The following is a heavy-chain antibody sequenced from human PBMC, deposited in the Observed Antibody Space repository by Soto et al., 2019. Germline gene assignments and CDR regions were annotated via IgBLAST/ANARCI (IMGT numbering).Heavy chain of an antibody. V-gene: IGHV4-39*01. CDR3: ARQRIVAAGTFVDY. CDR2: IYFSGST. Sequence: SETLSLTCIVSGDSINSTSYYWGWIRQAPGQELEWIASIYFSGSTYNNPSLKSRLTVSVDTSKSQFSLKLSSVTAADTALYYCARQRIVAAGTFVDYWGQGSLVTVSS. CDR1: GDSINSTSYY. D-gene: IGHD6-13*01. J-gene: IGHJ4*02.